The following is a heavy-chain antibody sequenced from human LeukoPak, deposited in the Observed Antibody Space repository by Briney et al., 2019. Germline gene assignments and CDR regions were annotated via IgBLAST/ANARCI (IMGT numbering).Heavy chain of an antibody. Sequence: ASVKVSCKASGYTFTTYGISWVRQAPGQGLDWMGWISAYNRNTNYAQKRQGRVTMTTDTSTSTAYMELRSLRSDDTAVYYCARLYGYCSSTSCYESVPDNWFDPWGQGTLVTVSS. J-gene: IGHJ5*02. CDR2: ISAYNRNT. CDR3: ARLYGYCSSTSCYESVPDNWFDP. D-gene: IGHD2-2*03. CDR1: GYTFTTYG. V-gene: IGHV1-18*01.